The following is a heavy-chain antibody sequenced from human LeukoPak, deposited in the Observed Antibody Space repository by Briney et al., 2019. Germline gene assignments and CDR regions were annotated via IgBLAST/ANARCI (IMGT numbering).Heavy chain of an antibody. CDR1: GGSFSGYY. CDR2: INHSGST. V-gene: IGHV4-34*01. Sequence: SETLSLTCAVYGGSFSGYYWSWIRQPPGKGLEWIGEINHSGSTNYNPSLKCRVTISVDTSKNQFSLKLSSVTAADTAVYYCARRRVRNWFDPWGQGTLVTVSS. CDR3: ARRRVRNWFDP. D-gene: IGHD6-19*01. J-gene: IGHJ5*02.